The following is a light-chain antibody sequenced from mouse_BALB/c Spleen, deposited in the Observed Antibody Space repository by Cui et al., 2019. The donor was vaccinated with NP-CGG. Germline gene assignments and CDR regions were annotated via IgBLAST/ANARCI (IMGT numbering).Light chain of an antibody. Sequence: QAVVTQESALTTSPGDTVTLTCRSSTGSVTTSNYANWVQEKPDHLFTGLIGGTKNRAPGVPARFSCSLIGDKAALTITGAQTEDEAIYFCALWYSNHWVFGGGTKLTVL. V-gene: IGLV1*01. CDR3: ALWYSNHWV. J-gene: IGLJ1*01. CDR1: TGSVTTSNY. CDR2: GTK.